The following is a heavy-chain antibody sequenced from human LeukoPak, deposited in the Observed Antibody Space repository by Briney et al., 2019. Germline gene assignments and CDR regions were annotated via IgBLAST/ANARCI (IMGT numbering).Heavy chain of an antibody. J-gene: IGHJ4*02. CDR2: IYGSGST. CDR1: GASISSWY. D-gene: IGHD2-2*01. Sequence: SETLSLTCTVSGASISSWYWSWIRQSPGKGLEWIGDIYGSGSTNYNPSLKSRVSMSTDTSKNQFSLKLNSVTAADTAVYYCARQTALVGYASGLGFNYWGQGILVIVSS. V-gene: IGHV4-59*01. CDR3: ARQTALVGYASGLGFNY.